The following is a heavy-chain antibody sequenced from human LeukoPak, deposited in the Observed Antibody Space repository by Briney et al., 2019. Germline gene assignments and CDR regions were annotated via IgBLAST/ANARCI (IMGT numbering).Heavy chain of an antibody. D-gene: IGHD3-10*01. CDR2: ISYSGST. J-gene: IGHJ3*02. V-gene: IGHV4-59*01. CDR3: ARDWGGITMVRGVIGAFDI. CDR1: GGSTSPYY. Sequence: SETLSLTCTVSGGSTSPYYWSWIRQSPQKGLEWIGYISYSGSTNYNPSLKSRVTMSLGTSNNQFFLKLSSVTAADTAVYYCARDWGGITMVRGVIGAFDIWGQGTMVTVSS.